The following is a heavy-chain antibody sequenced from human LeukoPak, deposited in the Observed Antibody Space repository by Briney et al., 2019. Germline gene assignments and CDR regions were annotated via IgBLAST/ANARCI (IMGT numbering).Heavy chain of an antibody. CDR3: AKVPYSSGWYLAFDI. Sequence: GGSLRLSCVASGFTFDDYAMHWVRQAPGKGLEWASGISWNSGSIGYADSVKGRFTISRDNAKNSLYLQMNSLRAEDTALYYCAKVPYSSGWYLAFDIWGQGTMVTVSS. D-gene: IGHD6-19*01. CDR1: GFTFDDYA. J-gene: IGHJ3*02. CDR2: ISWNSGSI. V-gene: IGHV3-9*01.